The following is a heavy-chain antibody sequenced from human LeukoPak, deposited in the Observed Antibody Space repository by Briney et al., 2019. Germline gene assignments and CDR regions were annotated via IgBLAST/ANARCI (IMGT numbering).Heavy chain of an antibody. D-gene: IGHD3-22*01. J-gene: IGHJ4*02. CDR1: GGSISSGGYY. CDR2: IYYSGST. Sequence: PSETLSLTCTVSGGSISSGGYYWSWIRQHPGKGLEWIGYIYYSGSTYHNPSLKSRVTISVDTSKNQFSLKLSFVTAADTAVYYCARTYDSSGYYYYFDYWGQGTLVTVSS. V-gene: IGHV4-31*03. CDR3: ARTYDSSGYYYYFDY.